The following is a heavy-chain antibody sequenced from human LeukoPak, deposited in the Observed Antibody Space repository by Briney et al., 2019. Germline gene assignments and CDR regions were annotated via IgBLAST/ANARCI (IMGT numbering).Heavy chain of an antibody. Sequence: ASVTVSCTASGYTFTSYDINWVRQATGQGLEWMGWMNPNSGNTGYAQKFQGRVTITADEFTSTAYMELSSLRSEDTAVYYCARVPLGSGLYYFDYWGQGTLVTVSS. V-gene: IGHV1-8*01. CDR1: GYTFTSYD. J-gene: IGHJ4*02. CDR2: MNPNSGNT. CDR3: ARVPLGSGLYYFDY. D-gene: IGHD6-19*01.